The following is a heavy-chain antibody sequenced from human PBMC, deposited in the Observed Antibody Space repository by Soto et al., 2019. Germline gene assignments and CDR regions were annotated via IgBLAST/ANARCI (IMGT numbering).Heavy chain of an antibody. J-gene: IGHJ6*02. D-gene: IGHD2-21*01. Sequence: QVQLLQSGAEVKKPGSSGKVSCRVSGGNFRRYSVSWVRQAPGQGLEWVGGIVPIFDTTNYAQRFQERVTFTADETTGTAYMELTTLTSDDTAIYYCARPDEGVYSSDHHYYYALDLWGQGTAVTVTS. V-gene: IGHV1-69*01. CDR2: IVPIFDTT. CDR1: GGNFRRYS. CDR3: ARPDEGVYSSDHHYYYALDL.